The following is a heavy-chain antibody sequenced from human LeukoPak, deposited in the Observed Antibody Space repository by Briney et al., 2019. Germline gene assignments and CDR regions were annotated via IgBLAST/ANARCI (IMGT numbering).Heavy chain of an antibody. CDR1: GFTFSDYY. J-gene: IGHJ4*02. Sequence: GGSLRLSCAASGFTFSDYYMSWIRQAPGKGLEWVSYISRSGSAIYYADSVKGRFTISRDNAKNSLYLQMNGLRAEDTAVYYCARVGDGYNYCFDYWSQGTLVTVSS. D-gene: IGHD5-24*01. CDR2: ISRSGSAI. V-gene: IGHV3-11*01. CDR3: ARVGDGYNYCFDY.